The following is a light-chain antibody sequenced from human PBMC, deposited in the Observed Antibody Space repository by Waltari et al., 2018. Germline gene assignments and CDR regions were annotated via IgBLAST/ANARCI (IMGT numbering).Light chain of an antibody. CDR1: QSVSSN. CDR2: GAS. CDR3: QQYNNWPRT. Sequence: EIVMTQSPATLSVSPGERATLPCRASQSVSSNLAWYQQKPGQAPRLLIHGASTRATGIPARFSGSGSGTEFTLTISSLQSEDFAVYYCQQYNNWPRTFGQGTKVEIK. V-gene: IGKV3-15*01. J-gene: IGKJ1*01.